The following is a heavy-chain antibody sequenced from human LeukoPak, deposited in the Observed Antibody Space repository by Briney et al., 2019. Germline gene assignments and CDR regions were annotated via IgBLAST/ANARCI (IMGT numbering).Heavy chain of an antibody. Sequence: ASVKVSCKASGGTFSSYAISWVRQAPGQGLEWMGRIIPILGIANYAQKFQGRVTITADKSTSTAYMELSSLRSEDTAVYYCASFGHCSSTSCPGRGATSWFDPWGQGTLVTVSS. CDR1: GGTFSSYA. D-gene: IGHD2-2*03. CDR2: IIPILGIA. J-gene: IGHJ5*02. V-gene: IGHV1-69*04. CDR3: ASFGHCSSTSCPGRGATSWFDP.